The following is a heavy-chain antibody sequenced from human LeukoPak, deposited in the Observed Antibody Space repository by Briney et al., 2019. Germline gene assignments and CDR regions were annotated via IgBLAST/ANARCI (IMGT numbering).Heavy chain of an antibody. CDR2: IPRNGGST. V-gene: IGHV3-23*01. CDR3: AKAPRFGDHAAEYFYYYMDV. CDR1: GFTFSSFG. J-gene: IGHJ6*03. D-gene: IGHD3-16*01. Sequence: GGSLRLSCAASGFTFSSFGMSWVRQAPGKGLEWVSSIPRNGGSTYYADSVKGRFTISRDNSKNTLYVQMNSLRVDDTAVYYCAKAPRFGDHAAEYFYYYMDVWGKGTTVTVSS.